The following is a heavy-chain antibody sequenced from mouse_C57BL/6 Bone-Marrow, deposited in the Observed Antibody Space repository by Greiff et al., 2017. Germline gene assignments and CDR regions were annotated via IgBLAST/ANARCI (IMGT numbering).Heavy chain of an antibody. Sequence: EVQLQQSGAELVRPGASVKLSCTASGFNIKDDYMHWVKQRPEQGLEWIGWIDPENGDTEYASKFQGKATITADTSSNTAYLQLSSLTSEDTAVYYCTTGLRQGDYWGKGTTLTVSS. CDR1: GFNIKDDY. D-gene: IGHD2-4*01. CDR2: IDPENGDT. CDR3: TTGLRQGDY. V-gene: IGHV14-4*01. J-gene: IGHJ2*01.